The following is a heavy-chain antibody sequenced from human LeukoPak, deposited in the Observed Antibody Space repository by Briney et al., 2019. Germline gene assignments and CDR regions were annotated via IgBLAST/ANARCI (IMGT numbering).Heavy chain of an antibody. CDR3: ASVYEGYAFDI. CDR2: IYYSGST. J-gene: IGHJ3*02. V-gene: IGHV4-59*08. D-gene: IGHD3-16*01. Sequence: SETLSLTCAVYGGSFSGYYWSWIRQPPGKGLEWIGYIYYSGSTNYNPSLKSRVTISVDTSRNQFSLKLSSVTAADTAVYYCASVYEGYAFDIWGQGTMVTVSS. CDR1: GGSFSGYY.